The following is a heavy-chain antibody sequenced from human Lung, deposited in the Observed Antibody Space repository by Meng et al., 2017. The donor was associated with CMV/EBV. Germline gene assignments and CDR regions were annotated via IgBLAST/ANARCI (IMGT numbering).Heavy chain of an antibody. CDR1: GGSISSSSYY. J-gene: IGHJ5*02. D-gene: IGHD3-3*01. Sequence: GSLRLXXTASGGSISSSSYYWGWIRQTPGKGLEWIGSIYYSGSTYYNSSLKSRVTISVDTSKNQFSLKLSSVTAADTAVYYCARAGTDYDFWSVYFGSWFDPWGEGXLVTVSS. CDR3: ARAGTDYDFWSVYFGSWFDP. CDR2: IYYSGST. V-gene: IGHV4-39*07.